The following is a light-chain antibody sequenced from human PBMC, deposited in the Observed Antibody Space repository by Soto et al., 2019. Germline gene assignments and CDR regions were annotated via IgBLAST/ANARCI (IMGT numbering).Light chain of an antibody. Sequence: DILLIKLPGTLSWCTRNRATLSCRASQSLTNSYIAWYQVKPGQAPRLLIYGTSSRATGIPDRFSGSGSGTDFTLTITRLEPEDFAVFYCQQYGNSEIIFGQGTRLEIK. CDR3: QQYGNSEII. J-gene: IGKJ5*01. CDR2: GTS. V-gene: IGKV3-20*01. CDR1: QSLTNSY.